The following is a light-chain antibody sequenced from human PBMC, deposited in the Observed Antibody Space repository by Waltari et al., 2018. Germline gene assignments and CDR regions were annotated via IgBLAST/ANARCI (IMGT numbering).Light chain of an antibody. CDR2: WAS. CDR3: QQYYSTPPA. CDR1: QSVLYSSNNKNY. Sequence: DIVMTQSPDSLAVSLGERATINCKSSQSVLYSSNNKNYLAWYQQKQGQPPTLLIYWASTRESGVPDRFSGSGSGTDFTLTISSLQAEDVAVYYCQQYYSTPPAFGGGTKVGIK. J-gene: IGKJ4*01. V-gene: IGKV4-1*01.